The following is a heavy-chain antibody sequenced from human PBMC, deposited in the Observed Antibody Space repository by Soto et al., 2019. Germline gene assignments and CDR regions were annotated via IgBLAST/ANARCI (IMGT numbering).Heavy chain of an antibody. CDR1: GFSFNKYD. CDR2: ISGSGGRT. Sequence: EVQLLESGGGLVQPGGSLRLSCAASGFSFNKYDMTWVRQAPGKGLEWVAAISGSGGRTHYADSVKGRFTISRDNSKEILQLQMNSLRVEDKAVFYCARTMTIFGGVLDWGEGTVVSVSS. J-gene: IGHJ4*02. CDR3: ARTMTIFGGVLD. V-gene: IGHV3-23*01. D-gene: IGHD3-3*01.